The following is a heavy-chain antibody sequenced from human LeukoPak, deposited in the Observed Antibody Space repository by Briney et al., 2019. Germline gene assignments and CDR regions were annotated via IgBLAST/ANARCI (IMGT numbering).Heavy chain of an antibody. V-gene: IGHV1-3*01. CDR1: GYTFPSSA. Sequence: ASVKICCKASGYTFPSSAMHCMRQAPGQRLEWMGWINAGNGNTKYSQKFQGRVTITRDTSASTAYMELSSLKSEDTAVYYCARMMDDYQGPWGQGTLVTVSS. CDR3: ARMMDDYQGP. CDR2: INAGNGNT. D-gene: IGHD2-2*01. J-gene: IGHJ5*02.